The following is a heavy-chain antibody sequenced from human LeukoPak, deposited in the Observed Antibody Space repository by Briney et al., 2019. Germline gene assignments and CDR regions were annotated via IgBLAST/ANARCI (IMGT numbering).Heavy chain of an antibody. Sequence: GGSLRLSCAASGFTFSRYWMHWVRQAPGKGLMWVSRISPDGSTTLYADSVKGRFTISRENAKNSLYLQMNSLRAGDTAVYYCARGFVHAFDIWGQGTMVTVSS. D-gene: IGHD6-6*01. J-gene: IGHJ3*02. V-gene: IGHV3-74*03. CDR2: ISPDGSTT. CDR1: GFTFSRYW. CDR3: ARGFVHAFDI.